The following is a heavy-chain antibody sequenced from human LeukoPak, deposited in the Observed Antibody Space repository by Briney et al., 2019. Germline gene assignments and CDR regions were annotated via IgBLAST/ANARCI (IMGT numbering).Heavy chain of an antibody. Sequence: GGSLRLSCAASGFNFNTYAIHWVRQAPGKGLEWVSSISSSSSYIYYADSVKGRFTISRDNAKNSLYLQMNSLRAEDTAVYYCARLGSSVSWFDPWGQGTLVTVSS. J-gene: IGHJ5*02. CDR3: ARLGSSVSWFDP. CDR1: GFNFNTYA. D-gene: IGHD6-19*01. V-gene: IGHV3-21*01. CDR2: ISSSSSYI.